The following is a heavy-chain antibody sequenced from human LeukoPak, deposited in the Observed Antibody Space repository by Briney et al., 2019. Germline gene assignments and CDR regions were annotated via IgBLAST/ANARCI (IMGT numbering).Heavy chain of an antibody. Sequence: GGSLRLSCAVSGLTFSSYSFTWVRQAPGKGLEWVSSITPTSSYIYYADSVKGRFTISRDNAKNSLYLQMNSLRVEDTAVYYCVRDYGGSSGAFDLWDQGTMVTVSS. J-gene: IGHJ3*01. CDR3: VRDYGGSSGAFDL. V-gene: IGHV3-21*01. D-gene: IGHD4-23*01. CDR1: GLTFSSYS. CDR2: ITPTSSYI.